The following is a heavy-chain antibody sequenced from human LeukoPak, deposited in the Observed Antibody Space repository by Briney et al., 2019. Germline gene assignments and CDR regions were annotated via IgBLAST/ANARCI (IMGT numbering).Heavy chain of an antibody. CDR1: VYSVSSNSAA. CDR2: TYYRYKWYN. V-gene: IGHV6-1*01. J-gene: IGHJ6*03. D-gene: IGHD4-23*01. Sequence: SQTLSLTCAISVYSVSSNSAAWNWIRQSPSRGLEWLGSTYYRYKWYNDYAVSVKSRITIKPDTSKNQFSLQLNSVTSEDTAVYYCARSGWVVTPAYYMDVWGKGTTVTISS. CDR3: ARSGWVVTPAYYMDV.